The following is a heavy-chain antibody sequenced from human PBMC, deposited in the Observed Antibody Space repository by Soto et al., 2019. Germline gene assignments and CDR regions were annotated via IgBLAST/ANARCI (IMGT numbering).Heavy chain of an antibody. Sequence: SETLSLTCTVSGGSISSEYWSWVRQPPGKGLEWIGCIYYSGSTNYNPSLKSRVTISVDTSKNQFSLKLSSVTAADTAVYYCARERQVKFDYWGQGTLVTVSS. CDR2: IYYSGST. V-gene: IGHV4-59*12. D-gene: IGHD4-4*01. CDR1: GGSISSEY. CDR3: ARERQVKFDY. J-gene: IGHJ4*02.